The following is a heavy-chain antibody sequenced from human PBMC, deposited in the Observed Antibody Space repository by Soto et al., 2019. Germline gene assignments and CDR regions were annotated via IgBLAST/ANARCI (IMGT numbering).Heavy chain of an antibody. Sequence: SETMSLTCAVSGYSISSGYYWDWIRQPPGKGLEWIGSIYHSGSTYYNPSLKSRVTISVDTSKNQFSLKLSSVTAADTAVYSCARVVAQLTEGCFDPWGQGTLVTVSS. D-gene: IGHD2-15*01. CDR3: ARVVAQLTEGCFDP. CDR1: GYSISSGYY. CDR2: IYHSGST. V-gene: IGHV4-38-2*01. J-gene: IGHJ5*02.